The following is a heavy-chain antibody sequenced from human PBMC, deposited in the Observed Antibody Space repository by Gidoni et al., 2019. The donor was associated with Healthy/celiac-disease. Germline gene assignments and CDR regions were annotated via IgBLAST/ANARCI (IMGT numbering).Heavy chain of an antibody. CDR1: GGSISSGDYY. CDR3: AREGGEPYYYYYGMDV. J-gene: IGHJ6*02. CDR2: IYYSGST. Sequence: QVQLQESGPGLVKPSQTLSLTCTVSGGSISSGDYYWSWIRQPPGKGLEWIGYIYYSGSTYYNPSLKSRVTISVDTSKNQFSLKLSSVTAADTAVYYCAREGGEPYYYYYGMDVWGQGTTVTVSS. V-gene: IGHV4-30-4*01. D-gene: IGHD3-16*01.